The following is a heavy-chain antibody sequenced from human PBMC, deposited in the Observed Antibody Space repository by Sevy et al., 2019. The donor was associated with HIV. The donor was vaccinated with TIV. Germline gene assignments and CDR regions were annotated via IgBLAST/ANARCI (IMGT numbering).Heavy chain of an antibody. CDR3: ASAITMMVGGGY. Sequence: GGSLRLSCAASGFTFSNAWMSWVRQAPGKGLEWVGRIKSKTDGGTRDYAAPVKGRFTISIDDSKTTVYLQMNSLKSADTAVYYCASAITMMVGGGYWGRGTLVTVSS. CDR1: GFTFSNAW. J-gene: IGHJ4*02. V-gene: IGHV3-15*01. D-gene: IGHD3-22*01. CDR2: IKSKTDGGTR.